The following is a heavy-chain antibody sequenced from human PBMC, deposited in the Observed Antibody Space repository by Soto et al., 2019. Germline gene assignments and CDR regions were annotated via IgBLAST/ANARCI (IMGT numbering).Heavy chain of an antibody. Sequence: SLRLSCAASGFTFSSYSMNWVRQAPGKGLEWVSSISSSSTYIYYADSVKGRFTISRDNAKNSLYLQMNSLRAEDTAVYYCAKSPGMYYYDSSGYYHYDYWGQGTLVTV. D-gene: IGHD3-22*01. J-gene: IGHJ4*02. CDR2: ISSSSTYI. CDR3: AKSPGMYYYDSSGYYHYDY. V-gene: IGHV3-21*04. CDR1: GFTFSSYS.